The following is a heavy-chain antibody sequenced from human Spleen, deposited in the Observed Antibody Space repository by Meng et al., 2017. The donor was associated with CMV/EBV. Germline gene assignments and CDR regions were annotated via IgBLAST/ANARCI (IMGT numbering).Heavy chain of an antibody. J-gene: IGHJ4*02. V-gene: IGHV4-34*01. CDR2: INHSGST. D-gene: IGHD6-19*01. CDR1: GWSFVGYY. Sequence: QVQLQQWAAGLFKPSGTLSLTCAVYGWSFVGYYWSWIRQPPGKGLEWIGEINHSGSTNYNPSLKSRVTISLDTSKNQFSLNLKSVTAADTAVYYCARMTTGWCDYWGQGTLVTVSS. CDR3: ARMTTGWCDY.